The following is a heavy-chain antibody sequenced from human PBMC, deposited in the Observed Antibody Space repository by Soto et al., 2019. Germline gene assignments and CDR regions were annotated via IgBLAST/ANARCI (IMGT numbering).Heavy chain of an antibody. CDR3: ARVIWSGHLTSDL. CDR1: GFTFSSNS. J-gene: IGHJ5*02. CDR2: ISSSSTI. Sequence: EVQVVESGGGLVQPGGSLRLSCAASGFTFSSNSMNWVRQAPGKGLEWISYISSSSTIYADSVKGRFTISRDNAKNSLYLQMNSLRDEDTAVYYCARVIWSGHLTSDLWGQGTRVTVSS. D-gene: IGHD3-3*01. V-gene: IGHV3-48*02.